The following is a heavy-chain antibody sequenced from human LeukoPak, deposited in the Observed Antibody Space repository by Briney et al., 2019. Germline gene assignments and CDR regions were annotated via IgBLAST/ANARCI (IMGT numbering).Heavy chain of an antibody. V-gene: IGHV4-39*01. J-gene: IGHJ3*02. Sequence: SETLSPTCTVSGGSISSSSYYWGWIRQPPGKGLEWIGSIYYSGSTYYNPSLKSRVTISVDTSKNQFSLKLSSVTAADTAVYYCARHVIAVAELDAFDIWGQGTMVTVSS. D-gene: IGHD6-19*01. CDR2: IYYSGST. CDR1: GGSISSSSYY. CDR3: ARHVIAVAELDAFDI.